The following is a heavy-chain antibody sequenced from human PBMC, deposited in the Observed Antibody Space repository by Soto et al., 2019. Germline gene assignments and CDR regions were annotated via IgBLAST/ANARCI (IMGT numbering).Heavy chain of an antibody. V-gene: IGHV1-69*01. CDR1: GGTFSSYF. J-gene: IGHJ6*02. D-gene: IGHD6-13*01. Sequence: QVQLVQSGAEVKKAGSSVKVSCKVSGGTFSSYFINWVRQAPGQGLEWVGGIILVFGTGSYAEKFQGRVTITADESTSTAYMELSRLRSDDTAVYYCARETPSAAAAYYYYGLDVWGQGTTVTVPS. CDR3: ARETPSAAAAYYYYGLDV. CDR2: IILVFGTG.